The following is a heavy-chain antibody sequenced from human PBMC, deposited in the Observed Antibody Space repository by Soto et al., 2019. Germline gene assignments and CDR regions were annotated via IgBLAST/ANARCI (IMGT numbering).Heavy chain of an antibody. V-gene: IGHV4-30-2*01. Sequence: QLQLQESGSRLVKPSQTLSLTCTVSGCSITSDGYSWRWIRQPPGKGLEWIGYIYHSGSAYYNPSLKGRVTTSVDRSKNQFSLKLSSVTAADTAVYYCARDSDTAAGFGMDVWGQGTTVTVSS. CDR3: ARDSDTAAGFGMDV. D-gene: IGHD5-18*01. CDR2: IYHSGSA. CDR1: GCSITSDGYS. J-gene: IGHJ6*02.